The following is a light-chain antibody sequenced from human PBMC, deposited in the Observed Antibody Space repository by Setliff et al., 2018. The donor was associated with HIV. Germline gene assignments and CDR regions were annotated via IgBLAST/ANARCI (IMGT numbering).Light chain of an antibody. CDR1: SSDVGGYNY. Sequence: QSALTQPASVSGSPGQSITISCTGTSSDVGGYNYVSWYQQHPGKAPKFMFYDVSKRPSGVSNRFSGSKSGNTASLTISGPQAEDEADYYCSSYTSSSTYVFGTGTKVTVL. J-gene: IGLJ1*01. CDR3: SSYTSSSTYV. CDR2: DVS. V-gene: IGLV2-14*01.